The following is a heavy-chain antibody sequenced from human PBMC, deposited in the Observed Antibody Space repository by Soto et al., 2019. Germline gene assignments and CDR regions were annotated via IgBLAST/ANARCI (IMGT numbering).Heavy chain of an antibody. Sequence: GGSLRLSCAASGFTFSRYSMNWVRQAPGKGLEWVSYISSSGSTIYYADSVKGRFTISRDTAKNSLYLQMNSLRAEDTAVYYCVRGGRGYTRDDVFDIWGQGTMVTVSS. CDR3: VRGGRGYTRDDVFDI. CDR2: ISSSGSTI. CDR1: GFTFSRYS. J-gene: IGHJ3*02. D-gene: IGHD2-2*02. V-gene: IGHV3-48*01.